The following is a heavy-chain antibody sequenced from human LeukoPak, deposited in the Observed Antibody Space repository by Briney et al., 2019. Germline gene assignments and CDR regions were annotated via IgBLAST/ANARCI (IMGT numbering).Heavy chain of an antibody. D-gene: IGHD6-19*01. CDR3: AGHLLEEQWLVPFDY. J-gene: IGHJ4*02. Sequence: SETLSLTCTVSGASISRSDYFWGWIRQPPGKGLEWIGSIYYSGSTYYSPSLKGRVTISVDTSKNQFSLKLNSVTAADTAVYYCAGHLLEEQWLVPFDYWGQGTLVTVSS. V-gene: IGHV4-39*01. CDR2: IYYSGST. CDR1: GASISRSDYF.